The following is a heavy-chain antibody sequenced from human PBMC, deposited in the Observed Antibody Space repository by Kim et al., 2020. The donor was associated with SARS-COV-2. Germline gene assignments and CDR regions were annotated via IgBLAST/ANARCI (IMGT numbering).Heavy chain of an antibody. V-gene: IGHV4-39*07. D-gene: IGHD2-21*02. CDR2: LYYSWST. Sequence: SETLSLTCTVSGGSISSSSFFWGWIRQSPGKGLEWIESLYYSWSTYYNPSLKSRVTMSLDTSTNQFSLKMSSVTAADTAVYYCARGFTLEDCGGDCMGSWDYWGHGTLVP. J-gene: IGHJ4*01. CDR1: GGSISSSSFF. CDR3: ARGFTLEDCGGDCMGSWDY.